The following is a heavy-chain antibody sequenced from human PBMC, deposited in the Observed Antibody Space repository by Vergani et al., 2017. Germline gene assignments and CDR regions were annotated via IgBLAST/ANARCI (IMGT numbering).Heavy chain of an antibody. Sequence: EVHLEESGGGLVQPGGSLRLSCAASGFTFGDYYMAWIRLAPGKGLDWVASIKRDGTETFYVDSVKGRFTISRDNAKTTLYLQMNSLRDEDTAVYYCARELPSNDLLLWSGELLDSWGPGTLVAVSS. CDR1: GFTFGDYY. CDR2: IKRDGTET. CDR3: ARELPSNDLLLWSGELLDS. J-gene: IGHJ4*02. V-gene: IGHV3-7*01. D-gene: IGHD3-10*01.